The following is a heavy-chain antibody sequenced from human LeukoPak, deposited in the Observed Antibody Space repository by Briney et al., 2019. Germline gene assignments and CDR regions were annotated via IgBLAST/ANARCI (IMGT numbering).Heavy chain of an antibody. CDR2: IYYSGST. J-gene: IGHJ4*02. CDR3: ARRFIESSSWYYTLAEY. D-gene: IGHD6-13*01. Sequence: SETLSLTCTVSGVSISSSSYYWGWIRQPPGKGLEWIGSIYYSGSTYYNPSLKSRVTISVDTSKNQFSLKLISVTAADTDVYYCARRFIESSSWYYTLAEYWGQGTLVTVSS. V-gene: IGHV4-39*01. CDR1: GVSISSSSYY.